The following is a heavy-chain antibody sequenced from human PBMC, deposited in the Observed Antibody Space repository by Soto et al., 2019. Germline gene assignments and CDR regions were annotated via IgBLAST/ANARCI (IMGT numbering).Heavy chain of an antibody. D-gene: IGHD3-3*01. J-gene: IGHJ4*02. CDR3: ARGGQDFWSGPFDY. CDR2: IYYSGST. Sequence: PSETLSLTCTVSGGSISSYYWSWILQPPGKGLEWIGYIYYSGSTNYNPSLKSRVTISVDTSKNQFSLKLSSVTAADTAVYYCARGGQDFWSGPFDYWGRRALVTVSS. V-gene: IGHV4-59*01. CDR1: GGSISSYY.